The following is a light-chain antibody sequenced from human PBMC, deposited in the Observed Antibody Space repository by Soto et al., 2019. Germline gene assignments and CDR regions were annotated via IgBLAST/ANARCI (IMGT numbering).Light chain of an antibody. CDR1: QGVSSY. V-gene: IGKV1-8*01. CDR2: AAS. CDR3: QQYHGYPLT. J-gene: IGKJ4*01. Sequence: AIRMTQSPSSLSASTGDRVTITCRASQGVSSYLAWYQQKPGEAPKLLIYAASTLQHGVPSRFSGSGSGTDFTLTISRLQSEDSANYYCQQYHGYPLTFGGGTKVEIK.